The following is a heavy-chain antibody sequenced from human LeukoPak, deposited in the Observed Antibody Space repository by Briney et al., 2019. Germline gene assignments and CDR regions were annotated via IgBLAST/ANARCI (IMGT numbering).Heavy chain of an antibody. CDR1: GFSFTSYA. J-gene: IGHJ6*03. CDR2: ITTGSSYI. D-gene: IGHD1-1*01. CDR3: ARVEATTARSYYYYMDV. Sequence: GGSLRLSCSASGFSFTSYAMNWVRQAPGKGLEWVSSITTGSSYIYYADSVRGRFGVSRDNAKNSLYLEMSSLRAEDTAVYYCARVEATTARSYYYYMDVWGKGTTVTVSS. V-gene: IGHV3-21*06.